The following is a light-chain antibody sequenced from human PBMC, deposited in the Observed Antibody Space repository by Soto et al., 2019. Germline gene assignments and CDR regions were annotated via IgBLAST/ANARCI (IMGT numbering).Light chain of an antibody. V-gene: IGKV3-20*01. J-gene: IGKJ4*01. CDR1: QSVNSNL. CDR2: GVS. Sequence: EIVLTQSPCTLSFSPGEIATLSCRASQSVNSNLLSWYQEKPGQAPRLLIYGVSKRATGIPDRFSGSGSGTDFTLTISRLEADDFAVYYCRQYGTSLGFPVGGGTKVDIK. CDR3: RQYGTSLGFP.